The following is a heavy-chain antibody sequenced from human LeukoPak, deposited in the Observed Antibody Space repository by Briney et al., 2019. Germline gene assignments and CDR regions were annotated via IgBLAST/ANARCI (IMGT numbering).Heavy chain of an antibody. D-gene: IGHD3-10*01. CDR2: ISYDGSNK. CDR3: VKDGPSMWFGGPDPFDY. V-gene: IGHV3-30*04. Sequence: GGSLRLSCAASGFTFSSYAMHWVRQAPGKGLEWVAVISYDGSNKYYADSVKGRFTISRDNSKNTLYVQMNSLRAEDTAVYYCVKDGPSMWFGGPDPFDYWGQGTLVSVSS. J-gene: IGHJ4*02. CDR1: GFTFSSYA.